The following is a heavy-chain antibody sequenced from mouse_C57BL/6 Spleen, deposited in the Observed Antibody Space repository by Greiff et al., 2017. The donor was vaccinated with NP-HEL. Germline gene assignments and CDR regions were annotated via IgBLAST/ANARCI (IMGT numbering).Heavy chain of an antibody. CDR2: IYPGSGST. V-gene: IGHV1-55*01. Sequence: VQLQQPGAELVKPGASVKMSCKASGYTFTSYWITWVKQGPGQGLEWIGDIYPGSGSTNYNEKFKSKVTLAVDTSPSTAYMQLSSLTSEDSAVYYCARSVANWDLPFAYWGQGTLVTVSA. D-gene: IGHD4-1*01. CDR3: ARSVANWDLPFAY. J-gene: IGHJ3*01. CDR1: GYTFTSYW.